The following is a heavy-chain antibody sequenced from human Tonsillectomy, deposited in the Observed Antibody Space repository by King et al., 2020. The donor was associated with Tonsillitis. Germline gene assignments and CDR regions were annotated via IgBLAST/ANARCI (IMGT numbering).Heavy chain of an antibody. D-gene: IGHD4-17*01. Sequence: VQLQESGPGLVKPSETLSLTCAVSGYSISSGYYWGWIRQPPGKGLEGIGTIYHSGSTYYNPSLKSRVTISVDTSKNQFSLKLSSVTAADTAVYYCARFTVTTPHDAFDIWGQGTMFTVSS. CDR2: IYHSGST. CDR3: ARFTVTTPHDAFDI. V-gene: IGHV4-38-2*01. CDR1: GYSISSGYY. J-gene: IGHJ3*02.